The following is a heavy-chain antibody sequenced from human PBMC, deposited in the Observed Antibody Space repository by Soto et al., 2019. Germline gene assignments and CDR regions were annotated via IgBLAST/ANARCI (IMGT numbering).Heavy chain of an antibody. V-gene: IGHV3-33*01. CDR2: IWYDGSNK. CDR3: ARAGWQLQPEIYYYYGMDV. J-gene: IGHJ6*02. Sequence: GGSLRLSCAASGFTFSSYGMHWVRQAPGKGLEWVAVIWYDGSNKYYADSVKGRFTISRDNSKNTLYLQMNSLRAEDTAVYYCARAGWQLQPEIYYYYGMDVWGQGTTVTVSS. CDR1: GFTFSSYG. D-gene: IGHD2-15*01.